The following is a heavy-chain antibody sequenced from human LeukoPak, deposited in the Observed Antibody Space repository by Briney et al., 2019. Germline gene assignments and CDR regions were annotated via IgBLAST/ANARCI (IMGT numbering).Heavy chain of an antibody. CDR3: AKDLGYCSGGSCHYGNY. J-gene: IGHJ4*02. Sequence: PGGSLRLSCAASGFTFSSYAMSWVRQAPGKGLEWVSAISGSGGSTYYADSVRGRFTISRDNSKNTLYLQMNSLRAEDTAVYYCAKDLGYCSGGSCHYGNYWGQGTLVTVSS. CDR1: GFTFSSYA. CDR2: ISGSGGST. V-gene: IGHV3-23*01. D-gene: IGHD2-15*01.